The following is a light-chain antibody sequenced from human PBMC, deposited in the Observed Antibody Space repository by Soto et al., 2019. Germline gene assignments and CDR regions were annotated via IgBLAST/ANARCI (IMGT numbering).Light chain of an antibody. CDR1: SSDVGGYHY. CDR3: SSYTTTYTVV. J-gene: IGLJ2*01. CDR2: EVT. V-gene: IGLV2-14*01. Sequence: QSALTQPASVSGSPGQSITISCTGTSSDVGGYHYVSWYQQHPGKAPKLMIYEVTNRPTGVSNRFSASKSGNTASLTISGHQAEDEAHYYCSSYTTTYTVVFGGGTKLIVL.